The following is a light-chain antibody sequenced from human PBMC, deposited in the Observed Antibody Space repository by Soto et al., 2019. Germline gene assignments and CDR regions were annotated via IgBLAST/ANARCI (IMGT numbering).Light chain of an antibody. CDR3: QQRSTWPTA. J-gene: IGKJ1*01. V-gene: IGKV3-11*01. CDR2: DTS. CDR1: QSVSRY. Sequence: EIVLTQSPATLSLSPGERATLSCRASQSVSRYLVWYQQKPGQAPRLLLYDTSNRATGIPARFSRSGSGTDFTLTISSLEPEDFAVYYCQQRSTWPTAFGQGTKVEI.